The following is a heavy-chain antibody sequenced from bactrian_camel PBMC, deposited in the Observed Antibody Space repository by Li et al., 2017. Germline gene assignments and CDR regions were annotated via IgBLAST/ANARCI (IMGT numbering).Heavy chain of an antibody. Sequence: VQLVESGGGSVQAGGSLTLSCTASGLTTGRRCMGWFRQAPGKQREGVAVIDNDSRTEYADSVKGRFTISKDNAKNTLYQQMNSLKPEDTAMYYCAADCQNTYCSGNYCYNYWGQGTQVTVS. D-gene: IGHD2*01. CDR1: GLTTGRRC. V-gene: IGHV3S55*01. CDR3: AADCQNTYCSGNYCYNY. J-gene: IGHJ4*01. CDR2: IDNDSRT.